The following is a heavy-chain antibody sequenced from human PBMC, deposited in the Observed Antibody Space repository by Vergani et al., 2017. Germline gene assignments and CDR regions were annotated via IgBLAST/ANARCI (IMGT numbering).Heavy chain of an antibody. J-gene: IGHJ6*02. Sequence: EVQLLESGGGLVQPGGSLRLSCAASGFTFSSYAMSWVRQAPGKGLEWVSAISGSGGSTYYADSVKGRFTISRDNSKNTLYLQMNSLRAEDTAVYYRAKDSRPLLEWLHIDGMDVWGQGTTVTVSS. D-gene: IGHD3-3*01. CDR2: ISGSGGST. CDR1: GFTFSSYA. V-gene: IGHV3-23*01. CDR3: AKDSRPLLEWLHIDGMDV.